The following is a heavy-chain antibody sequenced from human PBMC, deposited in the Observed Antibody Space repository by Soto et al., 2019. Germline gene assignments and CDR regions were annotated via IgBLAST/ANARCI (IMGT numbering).Heavy chain of an antibody. Sequence: EVQLLESGGGLVQPGGSLRLSCAASGFTFSSYAMSWVRQAPGKGLEWVSAISGSGGSTDYADSVKGRFTISRDNSKNTLYLQMNSLRAEDTAVYYCAKDRGADSNLYDYWGQGTLVTVSS. CDR2: ISGSGGST. D-gene: IGHD4-4*01. CDR1: GFTFSSYA. V-gene: IGHV3-23*01. J-gene: IGHJ4*02. CDR3: AKDRGADSNLYDY.